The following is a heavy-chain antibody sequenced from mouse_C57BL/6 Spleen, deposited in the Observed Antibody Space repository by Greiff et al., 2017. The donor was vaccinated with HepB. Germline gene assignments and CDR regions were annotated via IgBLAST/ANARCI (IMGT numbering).Heavy chain of an antibody. CDR1: GYSITSGYY. V-gene: IGHV3-6*01. CDR2: ISYDGSN. Sequence: VQLKESGPGLVKPSQSLSLTCSVTGYSITSGYYWNWIRQFPGNKLEWMGYISYDGSNNYNPSLKNRISITRDTSKNQFFLKLNSVTTEDTATYYCANYYYGSSYFYAMDYWGQGTSVTVSS. D-gene: IGHD1-1*01. J-gene: IGHJ4*01. CDR3: ANYYYGSSYFYAMDY.